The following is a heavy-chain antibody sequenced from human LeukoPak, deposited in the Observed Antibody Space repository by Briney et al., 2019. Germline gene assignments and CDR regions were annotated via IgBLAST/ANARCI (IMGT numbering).Heavy chain of an antibody. CDR2: ISSSSSTI. Sequence: GGSLRLSCAASGFTFSSYSMNWVRQAPGKGLEWVSYISSSSSTIYYADSVKGRFTISRDNAKNSLYLQMNSLRAEDTAVYYCARESADMVIRDYYFDYWGQGTLVTVSS. CDR3: ARESADMVIRDYYFDY. D-gene: IGHD3-22*01. J-gene: IGHJ4*02. CDR1: GFTFSSYS. V-gene: IGHV3-48*04.